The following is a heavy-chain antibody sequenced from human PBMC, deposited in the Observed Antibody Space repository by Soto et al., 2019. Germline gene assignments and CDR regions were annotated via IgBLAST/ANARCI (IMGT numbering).Heavy chain of an antibody. Sequence: SETLSLTCTVSVGSISTSNYYWGWIRQPPGKGLEWIGSIYYGGRTYYNPSLESRVTISVDTSKNQFSLKLTSVTAADTAVYYCARTLSVINSLPYVWGQGTTVTVSS. CDR1: VGSISTSNYY. J-gene: IGHJ6*02. V-gene: IGHV4-39*01. CDR2: IYYGGRT. CDR3: ARTLSVINSLPYV. D-gene: IGHD2-21*01.